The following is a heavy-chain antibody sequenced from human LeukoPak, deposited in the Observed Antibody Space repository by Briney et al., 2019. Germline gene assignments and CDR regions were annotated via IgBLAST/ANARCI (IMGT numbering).Heavy chain of an antibody. V-gene: IGHV3-74*01. CDR3: AKDYPEDYGMDV. CDR1: EFTFSSYW. Sequence: GSLRLSCAASEFTFSSYWMHWVRQAPGKGLVWVSRINSDGSSTSYADSVKGRFTISRDNAKNTLYLQMNSLRAEDTAVYYCAKDYPEDYGMDVWGQGTTVTVSS. CDR2: INSDGSST. J-gene: IGHJ6*02.